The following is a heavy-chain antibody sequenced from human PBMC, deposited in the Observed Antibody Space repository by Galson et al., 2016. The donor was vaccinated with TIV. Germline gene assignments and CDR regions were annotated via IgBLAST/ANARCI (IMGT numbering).Heavy chain of an antibody. V-gene: IGHV4-4*02. CDR3: ARGRVGEPLSLRDDFYYYPLDV. J-gene: IGHJ6*02. CDR2: VYHSGTS. CDR1: GASIATPNW. Sequence: SETLSFTCAVSGASIATPNWWTWVRQPPGKGLEWIGEVYHSGTSNCKPSLESRVTISVDKSKNQFSLILNSVTAADTAVYFCARGRVGEPLSLRDDFYYYPLDVWGHGTTVTVSS. D-gene: IGHD2/OR15-2a*01.